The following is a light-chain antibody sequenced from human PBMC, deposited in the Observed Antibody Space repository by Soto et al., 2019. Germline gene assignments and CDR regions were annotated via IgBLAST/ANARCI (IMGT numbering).Light chain of an antibody. CDR1: QSISSY. V-gene: IGKV1-39*01. Sequence: DIQMTQSPCSLSASVGDRVTITCRASQSISSYLNWYQQKPGKAPKLLIYAASSLQSGVPSRFSGSGSGTDFTLTISSLQPEDFATYYCQQSYSTLLTFGGGTKV. CDR3: QQSYSTLLT. CDR2: AAS. J-gene: IGKJ4*01.